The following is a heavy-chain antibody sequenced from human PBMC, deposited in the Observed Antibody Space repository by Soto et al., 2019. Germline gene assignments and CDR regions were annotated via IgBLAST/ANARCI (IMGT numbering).Heavy chain of an antibody. V-gene: IGHV3-23*01. CDR1: AFSLTSCS. J-gene: IGHJ4*02. CDR3: AKSGLFDSSGYHHPHFDS. Sequence: GGSLRLSCVTSAFSLTSCSMSWVRQTPGKGLEWVSALSRSGGATYYADSVKGRFTISRDTSTNTLYLQMSNLRAEDTAVYYCAKSGLFDSSGYHHPHFDSWGQGALVTVSS. D-gene: IGHD3-22*01. CDR2: LSRSGGAT.